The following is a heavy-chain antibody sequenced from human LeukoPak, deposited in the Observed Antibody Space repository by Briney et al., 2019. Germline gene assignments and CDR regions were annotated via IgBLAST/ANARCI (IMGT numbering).Heavy chain of an antibody. CDR1: VYSINSDYY. J-gene: IGHJ4*02. D-gene: IGHD1-7*01. CDR3: ARGLDNWNYRTGFDY. CDR2: IYHSGRT. Sequence: SETLSLTCTVSVYSINSDYYWGWIRQPPGKGLEWIGSIYHSGRTYYNPSLRSRLTISIDTSKNQFSLKLSSVTAADTAVYYCARGLDNWNYRTGFDYWGQGTLVTVSS. V-gene: IGHV4-38-2*02.